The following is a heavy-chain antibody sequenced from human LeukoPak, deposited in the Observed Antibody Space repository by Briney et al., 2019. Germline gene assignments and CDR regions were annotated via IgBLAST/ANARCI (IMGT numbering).Heavy chain of an antibody. J-gene: IGHJ4*02. CDR3: AREYCSSTRCYRGIMGY. CDR2: ISSSSSYI. V-gene: IGHV3-21*01. D-gene: IGHD2-2*02. CDR1: GFTFSSYS. Sequence: GGSLRLSCAASGFTFSSYSMNWVRQAPGKGLEWVSSISSSSSYIYYADSVKGRFTVSRDNAKNSLYLQMNSLRAEDTAVYYCAREYCSSTRCYRGIMGYWGQGTLVTVSS.